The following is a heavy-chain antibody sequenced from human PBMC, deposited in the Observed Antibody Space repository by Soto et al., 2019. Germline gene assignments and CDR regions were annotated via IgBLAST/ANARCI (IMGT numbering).Heavy chain of an antibody. D-gene: IGHD3-16*01. J-gene: IGHJ5*01. CDR3: ARLIGNSWLDS. CDR2: ITVNSGNT. V-gene: IGHV1-18*01. CDR1: GYTFISYG. Sequence: ASVKVSCKASGYTFISYGIGWVRQAPGQGLEWMGWITVNSGNTNYPQKFQGRVTMTTDTSNNQVSLQLNSVTPDDTAVYYCARLIGNSWLDSWGQGTLVTVSS.